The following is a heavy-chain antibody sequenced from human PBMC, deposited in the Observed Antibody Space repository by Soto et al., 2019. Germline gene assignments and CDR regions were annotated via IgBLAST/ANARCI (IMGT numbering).Heavy chain of an antibody. CDR2: ISYDGNRL. CDR3: ARGLVVTAKGWFDL. V-gene: IGHV3-30-3*02. J-gene: IGHJ5*02. CDR1: GFTFSTYS. Sequence: QVQLVESGGGVVQRGESLRLSCAASGFTFSTYSMNWVRQSPGKGLEWVAVISYDGNRLYYADSVKGRFTISRDNAKNTMFLQMSGLRPEDTAIYFCARGLVVTAKGWFDLWGQGTQVTVSS. D-gene: IGHD2-21*02.